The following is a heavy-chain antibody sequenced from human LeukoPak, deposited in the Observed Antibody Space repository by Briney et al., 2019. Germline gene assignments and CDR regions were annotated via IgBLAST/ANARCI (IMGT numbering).Heavy chain of an antibody. D-gene: IGHD5-12*01. CDR3: VKGGFRDYDYEY. J-gene: IGHJ4*02. CDR1: GFTVSSNY. CDR2: IYSGGST. V-gene: IGHV3-66*01. Sequence: GGSLRLSCAASGFTVSSNYMSWVRQAPGKGLEWVSVIYSGGSTYYADSVKGRFTISRDNSKNTLYLQMNSLRAEDTAVYYCVKGGFRDYDYEYWGQGTLVTVSS.